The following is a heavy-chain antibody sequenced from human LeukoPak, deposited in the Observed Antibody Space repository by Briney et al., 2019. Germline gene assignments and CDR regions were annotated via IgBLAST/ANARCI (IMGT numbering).Heavy chain of an antibody. CDR2: INAGNGNT. V-gene: IGHV1-3*01. CDR1: GYTFTSYA. Sequence: ASVKVSCKASGYTFTSYAMHWVRQAPGQRLEWMGWINAGNGNTKYSQKFQGRVTITRDTSASTVYVELHSLRSEDTAVYYCGRGGSSGVDYWGQGTLVTVSS. CDR3: GRGGSSGVDY. J-gene: IGHJ4*02. D-gene: IGHD2-15*01.